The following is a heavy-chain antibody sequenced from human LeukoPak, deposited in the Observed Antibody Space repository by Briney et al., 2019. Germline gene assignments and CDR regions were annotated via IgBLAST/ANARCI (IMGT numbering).Heavy chain of an antibody. J-gene: IGHJ4*02. V-gene: IGHV3-74*01. CDR3: ARDRGPRTGFMVREAYDY. D-gene: IGHD3-10*01. CDR2: INTGGSIT. CDR1: GFTSSDYW. Sequence: GGSLRLSCAASGFTSSDYWIHWVRQAPGKGLVWVSRINTGGSITNYADSVKGRFTISRDNAKNTLYLQMSSLRAEDTAVYYCARDRGPRTGFMVREAYDYWGQGTLVTVSS.